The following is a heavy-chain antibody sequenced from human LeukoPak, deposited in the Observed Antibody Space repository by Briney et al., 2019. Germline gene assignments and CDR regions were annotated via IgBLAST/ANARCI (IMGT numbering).Heavy chain of an antibody. V-gene: IGHV4-34*01. D-gene: IGHD6-13*01. Sequence: SETLSLTCAVYGGSFGGYYWSWIRQPPGKGLEWIGEINHSGSTNYNPSLKSRVTISVDTSKNQFSLKLSSVTAADTAVYYCASRGIAAAETFDYWGQGTLVTVSS. J-gene: IGHJ4*02. CDR1: GGSFGGYY. CDR3: ASRGIAAAETFDY. CDR2: INHSGST.